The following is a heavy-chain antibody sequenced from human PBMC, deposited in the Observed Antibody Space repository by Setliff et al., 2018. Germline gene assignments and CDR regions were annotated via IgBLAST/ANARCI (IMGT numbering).Heavy chain of an antibody. J-gene: IGHJ4*02. CDR3: ARSPSSGAYWNPRPFYSDY. V-gene: IGHV4-39*01. Sequence: PSETLSLTCSVSGGSIISSTYNWGWIRQPPGKGLEWIGSIYYSGTTYYNPSLESRITMSVDTSNNRFSLKLDSVTAADTALYYCARSPSSGAYWNPRPFYSDYWARGTLVTVSS. D-gene: IGHD1-26*01. CDR1: GGSIISSTYN. CDR2: IYYSGTT.